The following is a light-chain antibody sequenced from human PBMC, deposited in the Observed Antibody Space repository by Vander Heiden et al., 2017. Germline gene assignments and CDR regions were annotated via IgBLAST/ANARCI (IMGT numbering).Light chain of an antibody. CDR3: LQDSNYPRT. CDR1: QGIRND. Sequence: AIQMTQSPSSLSASVGDRVTITCRASQGIRNDLSWYQQKPGKAPNLLIYAASTLQSGVPSRFSGSGSGTDFTLTISSLQPEDFTTYYCLQDSNYPRTFGQGTKVEIK. CDR2: AAS. J-gene: IGKJ1*01. V-gene: IGKV1-6*01.